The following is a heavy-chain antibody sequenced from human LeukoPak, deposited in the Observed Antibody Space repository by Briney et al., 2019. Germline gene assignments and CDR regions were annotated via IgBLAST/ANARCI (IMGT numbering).Heavy chain of an antibody. D-gene: IGHD3-22*01. Sequence: SETLSLTCTVSGGSISSYYWSWIRQPAGKGLEWIGRIYTSGSTNYNPSLKSRVTMSVDTSKNQFSLKLSSVTAADTAVYYCARDLGYYDSSGYYSLFDYWGQGTLVTVSS. J-gene: IGHJ4*02. V-gene: IGHV4-4*07. CDR1: GGSISSYY. CDR2: IYTSGST. CDR3: ARDLGYYDSSGYYSLFDY.